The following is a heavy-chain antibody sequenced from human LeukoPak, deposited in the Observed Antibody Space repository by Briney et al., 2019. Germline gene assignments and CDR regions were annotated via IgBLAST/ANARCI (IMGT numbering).Heavy chain of an antibody. CDR2: INRNGGST. CDR1: GFTFDDYG. V-gene: IGHV3-20*04. D-gene: IGHD2-15*01. J-gene: IGHJ4*02. CDR3: ARGYCSGGSCFLFDY. Sequence: PGGSLRLSCAASGFTFDDYGMTWVRQAPGKGLEWVSGINRNGGSTGYADSVKGRFSILRDTAKNSLYLQMNSLRAEDTALYYCARGYCSGGSCFLFDYWGQGTLVTVSS.